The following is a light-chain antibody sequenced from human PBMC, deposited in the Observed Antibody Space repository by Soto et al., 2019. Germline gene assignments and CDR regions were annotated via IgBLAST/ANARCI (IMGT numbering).Light chain of an antibody. J-gene: IGLJ2*01. CDR1: SSNIGSNS. V-gene: IGLV1-44*01. CDR3: AAWDDSLNGVV. Sequence: QSVLTQPPSASGTPGQRVTISCSGSSSNIGSNSVNWYQQLPGTGPKLLMYSSNQRPSGVPDRFSGSKSGTSASLAISGLQSEDEADYDCAAWDDSLNGVVFGGGTKRTVL. CDR2: SSN.